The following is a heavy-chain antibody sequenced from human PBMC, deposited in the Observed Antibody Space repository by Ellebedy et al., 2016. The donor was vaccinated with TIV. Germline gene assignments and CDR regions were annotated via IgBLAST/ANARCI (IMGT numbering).Heavy chain of an antibody. J-gene: IGHJ4*02. V-gene: IGHV3-23*03. CDR3: AKGSDFDY. CDR1: GFTFSTYG. Sequence: GESLKISCTASGFTFSTYGMTWVRQAPGKGLEWVALINSDSGRTYYADSVKGRFTISRDNSKNTLYLQMDSLRADDTAVYFCAKGSDFDYWGQGTPVTVSS. D-gene: IGHD3-10*01. CDR2: INSDSGRT.